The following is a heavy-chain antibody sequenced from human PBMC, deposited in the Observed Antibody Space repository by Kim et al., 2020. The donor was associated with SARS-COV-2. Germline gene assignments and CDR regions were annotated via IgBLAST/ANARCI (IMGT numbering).Heavy chain of an antibody. Sequence: SETLSLTCTVSGDSIISYYWTWIRQPPGKGLEWIGYIYHTGSTNYNPSLKSRVTTSVDTSKNQFSLRLSSVTAADTALYYCARGNLWFGDLLHYFDYWG. CDR1: GDSIISYY. J-gene: IGHJ4*01. D-gene: IGHD3-10*01. CDR3: ARGNLWFGDLLHYFDY. CDR2: IYHTGST. V-gene: IGHV4-59*13.